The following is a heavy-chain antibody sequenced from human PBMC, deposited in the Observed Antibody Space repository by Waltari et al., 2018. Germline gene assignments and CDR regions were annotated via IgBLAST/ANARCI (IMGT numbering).Heavy chain of an antibody. Sequence: EVQLVESGGGLIKLGGSLRLSCAAPGFSFSKAWMSWVRQAPGKGLEWVGRIKNKTDGGTTEYAAPVKGRFTISRDDSKNTLYLQMNSLKSEDTAVYYCWAVSFDYWGQGTLVTVSS. CDR1: GFSFSKAW. V-gene: IGHV3-15*01. CDR3: WAVSFDY. J-gene: IGHJ4*02. D-gene: IGHD1-20*01. CDR2: IKNKTDGGTT.